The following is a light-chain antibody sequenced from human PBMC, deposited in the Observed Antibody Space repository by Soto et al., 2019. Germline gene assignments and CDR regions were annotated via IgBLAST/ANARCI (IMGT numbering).Light chain of an antibody. CDR3: GTWDSSLSAYV. Sequence: QSALTQPASVSGSPGQSITISCGGTSSDVGAYIYVSWYQQYPGKAPKLIIYEVNNRPSGVSGRFSGSKSDTTAFLTISGLQAEDEADYYCGTWDSSLSAYVFGTGTKVTV. CDR2: EVN. CDR1: SSDVGAYIY. J-gene: IGLJ1*01. V-gene: IGLV2-14*01.